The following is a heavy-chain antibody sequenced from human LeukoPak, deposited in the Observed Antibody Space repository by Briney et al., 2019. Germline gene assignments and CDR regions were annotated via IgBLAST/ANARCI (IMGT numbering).Heavy chain of an antibody. CDR1: GGSISSYY. V-gene: IGHV4-59*08. CDR3: ARLTLLFPIHNYYYHSMDV. CDR2: IYYSGST. D-gene: IGHD2-2*02. J-gene: IGHJ6*04. Sequence: SETLSLTCTVSGGSISSYYWSWIRQPPGKGLEWIGYIYYSGSTNYNPSLKSRVTISVDTSKNQFSLKLSSVTAADTAVYYCARLTLLFPIHNYYYHSMDVWGEGTTVTVSS.